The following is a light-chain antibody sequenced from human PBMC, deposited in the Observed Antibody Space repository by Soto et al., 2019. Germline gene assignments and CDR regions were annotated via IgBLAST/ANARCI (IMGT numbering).Light chain of an antibody. V-gene: IGLV1-51*01. Sequence: QAVLTQSPSVSAAPGQTVIISCSGSSSNIGNNYVYWYQQLPGTAPKLLIYDNNKRPSGIPDRFSGSKSGTSGTLDITGLQTGDEADYYCATWDGSVPGEGFGGGTKVTVL. J-gene: IGLJ2*01. CDR1: SSNIGNNY. CDR3: ATWDGSVPGEG. CDR2: DNN.